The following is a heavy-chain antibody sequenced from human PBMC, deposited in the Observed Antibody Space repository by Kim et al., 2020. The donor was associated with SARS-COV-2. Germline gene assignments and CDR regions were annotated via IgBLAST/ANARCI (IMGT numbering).Heavy chain of an antibody. D-gene: IGHD6-19*01. CDR1: GFTFSSYS. V-gene: IGHV3-21*01. CDR2: ISSSSSYI. Sequence: GGSLRLSCAASGFTFSSYSMNWVRQAPGKGLEWVSSISSSSSYIYYADSVKGRFTISRDNAKNSLYLQMNSLRAEDTAVYYCASVFRIAVAGTFYWGQGTLVTVSS. CDR3: ASVFRIAVAGTFY. J-gene: IGHJ4*02.